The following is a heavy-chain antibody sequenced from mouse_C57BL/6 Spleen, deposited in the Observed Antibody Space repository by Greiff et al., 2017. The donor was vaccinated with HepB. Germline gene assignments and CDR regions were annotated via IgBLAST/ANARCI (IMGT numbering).Heavy chain of an antibody. V-gene: IGHV6-6*01. CDR2: ISNKANNHAT. Sequence: DVMLVESGGGLVQPGGSMKLSCAASGFTFSDAWMDWVRQSPEKGLEWVAEISNKANNHATYYAESVKGRFTISRDDSKSSFYLQMNSLRAQDTGIYSCSFTGTGYYYDYWGKGTTLTVSS. CDR3: SFTGTGYYYDY. CDR1: GFTFSDAW. J-gene: IGHJ2*01. D-gene: IGHD4-1*01.